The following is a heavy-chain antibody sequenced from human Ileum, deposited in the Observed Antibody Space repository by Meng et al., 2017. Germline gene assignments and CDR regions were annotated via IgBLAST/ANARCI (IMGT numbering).Heavy chain of an antibody. CDR3: ARNSYISGWYVY. D-gene: IGHD6-19*01. CDR2: IYSGGST. CDR1: GFTFSSNY. J-gene: IGHJ4*02. V-gene: IGHV3-53*04. Sequence: GESLKISCAPASGFTFSSNYMSWVRQAPGKGLEWVSIIYSGGSTYYADSVKGRFTISRHNSQNTLYLQMNNLRTEDTAMYYCARNSYISGWYVYWGQGTLVTVSS.